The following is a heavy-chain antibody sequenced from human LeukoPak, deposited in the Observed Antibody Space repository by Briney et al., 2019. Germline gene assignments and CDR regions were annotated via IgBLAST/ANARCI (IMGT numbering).Heavy chain of an antibody. Sequence: PGGSLRLSCAASGFTFSNAWMNWVRQAPGKGLEWVGRIKSKTDGRTTDYAAPVKGRFTISRDDSKDTLYLQMNSLKTEDTAVYYCTTPSARITIFGVVIRSPFDFDYWGQGTLVTVSS. CDR2: IKSKTDGRTT. CDR1: GFTFSNAW. V-gene: IGHV3-15*07. CDR3: TTPSARITIFGVVIRSPFDFDY. J-gene: IGHJ4*02. D-gene: IGHD3-3*01.